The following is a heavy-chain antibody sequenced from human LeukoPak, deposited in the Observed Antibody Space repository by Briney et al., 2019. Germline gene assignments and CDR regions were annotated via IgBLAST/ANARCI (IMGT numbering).Heavy chain of an antibody. V-gene: IGHV3-33*01. D-gene: IGHD3-16*02. J-gene: IGHJ4*02. Sequence: PGGSLRLSCAASGFTFSSYGMHWVRQAPGKGLEWVAVIWYDGSNYYYADSVKGRFTISRDNSKNTLYLQMNSLRAEDTAVYYCARGYTFGGVIARCYFDYLGQGTLVTVSS. CDR2: IWYDGSNY. CDR3: ARGYTFGGVIARCYFDY. CDR1: GFTFSSYG.